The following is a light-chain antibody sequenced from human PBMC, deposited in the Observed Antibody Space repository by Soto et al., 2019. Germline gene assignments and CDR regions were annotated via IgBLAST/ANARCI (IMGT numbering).Light chain of an antibody. CDR1: SSDVGGYKY. Sequence: QSVLTQPPSASGSPGQSVTISCTGTSSDVGGYKYVSWYQQHPGKAPKFMIYEVNKRPSGVPDRFSGSKSGNTAFLTVSGLQADDEADYYCSSYADSNNFYVFGTGTKVTVL. CDR2: EVN. V-gene: IGLV2-8*01. CDR3: SSYADSNNFYV. J-gene: IGLJ1*01.